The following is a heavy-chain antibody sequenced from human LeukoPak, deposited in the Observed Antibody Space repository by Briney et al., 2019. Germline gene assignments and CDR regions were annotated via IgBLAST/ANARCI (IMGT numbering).Heavy chain of an antibody. CDR1: GGSISSSNW. J-gene: IGHJ6*03. CDR3: AREETDDSSGYYWGYYMDV. Sequence: KSSGTLSLTCAVSGGSISSSNWWSWVRQPPGKGLEWIGEIYHSGSTNYNPSLKSRVTISVDKSKNQFSLKLSSVTAADTAVYYCAREETDDSSGYYWGYYMDVWGKGTTVTVSS. CDR2: IYHSGST. V-gene: IGHV4-4*02. D-gene: IGHD3-22*01.